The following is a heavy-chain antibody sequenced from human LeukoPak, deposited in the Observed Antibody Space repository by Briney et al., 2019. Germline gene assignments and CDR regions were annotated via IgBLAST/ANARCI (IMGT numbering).Heavy chain of an antibody. CDR3: AAAPTRITIFGVDYDAFDI. J-gene: IGHJ3*02. CDR1: GFTFTSSA. Sequence: ASVKVSCKASGFTFTSSAMQWVRQARGQRLEWIGWIVVGSGNTNYAQKFQERVTITRDMSTSTAYMELSSLRSEDTAVCYCAAAPTRITIFGVDYDAFDIWGQGTMVTVSS. V-gene: IGHV1-58*02. CDR2: IVVGSGNT. D-gene: IGHD3-3*01.